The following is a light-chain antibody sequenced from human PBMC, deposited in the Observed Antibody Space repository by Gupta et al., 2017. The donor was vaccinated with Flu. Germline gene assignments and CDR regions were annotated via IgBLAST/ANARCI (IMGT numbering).Light chain of an antibody. V-gene: IGLV2-14*01. J-gene: IGLJ3*02. CDR1: SSDVGGYNY. CDR2: EVS. Sequence: QSALTQPASVSGSPGQSITISCTGTSSDVGGYNYVSWYQQHPGKAPKLMIYEVSNRPSGVSNRFSGSKSGNTASLTISGLQAEDEADYYCSSYTSSSTLGVFGGGTELTGL. CDR3: SSYTSSSTLGV.